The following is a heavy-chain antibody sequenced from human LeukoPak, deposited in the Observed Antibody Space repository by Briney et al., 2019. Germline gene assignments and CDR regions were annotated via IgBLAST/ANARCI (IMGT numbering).Heavy chain of an antibody. V-gene: IGHV1-2*06. CDR1: GYTFTVYY. CDR3: ARDTRNYFDY. Sequence: GASVNVSCKASGYTFTVYYMHWVRQAPGQGLEWMGRINPNSGGTNYAQKFQGRVTMTRDTSISTAYMELSRLRSDDTAVYYCARDTRNYFDYWGQGTLVTVSS. CDR2: INPNSGGT. J-gene: IGHJ4*02.